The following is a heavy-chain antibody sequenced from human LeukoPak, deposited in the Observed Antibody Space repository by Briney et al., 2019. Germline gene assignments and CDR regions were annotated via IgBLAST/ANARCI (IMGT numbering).Heavy chain of an antibody. V-gene: IGHV3-21*03. Sequence: PRGSLRLSCAASGFTFRSDSMNTVRHAPRERLEWVSPISAIRSYIYYADSVRGRFTISRDNATKTLYLQMNSLRDPETAVYNTARGASVVASNDNAFDIWGQGTMVTVSS. J-gene: IGHJ3*02. CDR1: GFTFRSDS. CDR2: ISAIRSYI. D-gene: IGHD5-12*01. CDR3: ARGASVVASNDNAFDI.